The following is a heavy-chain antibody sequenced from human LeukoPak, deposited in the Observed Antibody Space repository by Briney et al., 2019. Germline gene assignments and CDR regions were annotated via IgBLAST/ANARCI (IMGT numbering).Heavy chain of an antibody. CDR3: AMKSLGLGYYYYYMDV. J-gene: IGHJ6*03. CDR2: IIPIFGTA. V-gene: IGHV1-69*05. Sequence: SVKVSCTASGGTSSSYAISWVRQAPGQGLEWMGGIIPIFGTANYAQKFQGRVTITTDESTSTAYMELSSLRSEDTAVYYCAMKSLGLGYYYYYMDVWGKGTTVTVSS. CDR1: GGTSSSYA. D-gene: IGHD7-27*01.